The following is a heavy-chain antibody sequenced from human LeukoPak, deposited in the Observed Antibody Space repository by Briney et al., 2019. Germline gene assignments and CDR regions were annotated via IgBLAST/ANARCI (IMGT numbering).Heavy chain of an antibody. J-gene: IGHJ3*02. V-gene: IGHV3-23*01. CDR3: ALYCSGGSCYSMGGAFDI. CDR1: GFTFRRDD. D-gene: IGHD2-15*01. CDR2: ISGNGDRT. Sequence: GGSLTLSCAASGFTFRRDDMSWVRQAPGKGLEWVSAISGNGDRTYYVDSVKGRFTISRDNSKNSLYLQMNSLRAEDTAVYYCALYCSGGSCYSMGGAFDIWGQGTVVTVSS.